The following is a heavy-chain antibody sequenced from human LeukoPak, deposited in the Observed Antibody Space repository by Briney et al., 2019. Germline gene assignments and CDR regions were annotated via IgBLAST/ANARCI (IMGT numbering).Heavy chain of an antibody. V-gene: IGHV3-7*01. Sequence: GGSLRLSCAVSGFSINNYWMTWYRQAPGKGLECVAHIKGDASEKYYLDSVKGRFTISRDNAKNSLHLQMNSLRAEDTAVYYCARDLYDSLSFFFDYWGQGTLVTVSS. D-gene: IGHD3-22*01. J-gene: IGHJ4*02. CDR3: ARDLYDSLSFFFDY. CDR2: IKGDASEK. CDR1: GFSINNYW.